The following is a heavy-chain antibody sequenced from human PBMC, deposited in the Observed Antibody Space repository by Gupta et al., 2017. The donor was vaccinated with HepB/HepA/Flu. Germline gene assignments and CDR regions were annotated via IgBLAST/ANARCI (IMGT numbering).Heavy chain of an antibody. Sequence: ELQLLESGGGLVQPGGSLRLSCAASGFTFCSHPISWVRQAPGKGLAWVSAISGGGGSAYFANSVKGRFTISRDNSKNTLYLQMNSLRAEDTALYYCAKTFLAVAGPSYFDYWDQGTLVTVSS. D-gene: IGHD6-19*01. CDR1: GFTFCSHP. CDR3: AKTFLAVAGPSYFDY. V-gene: IGHV3-23*01. CDR2: ISGGGGSA. J-gene: IGHJ4*02.